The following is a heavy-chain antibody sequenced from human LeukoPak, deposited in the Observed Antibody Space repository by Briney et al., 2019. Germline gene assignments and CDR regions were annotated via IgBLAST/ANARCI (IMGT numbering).Heavy chain of an antibody. V-gene: IGHV4-34*01. CDR1: GGSFSGYY. CDR2: IYHSGST. Sequence: SETLSLTCVVYGGSFSGYYWCWIRQPPGRGLEWIGEIYHSGSTNYNPSLKCRVTISGDTSKNQFSLKLSYVTAADTAVYYCARGLAKYYFDYWGQGTLVTVSS. CDR3: ARGLAKYYFDY. D-gene: IGHD5-12*01. J-gene: IGHJ4*02.